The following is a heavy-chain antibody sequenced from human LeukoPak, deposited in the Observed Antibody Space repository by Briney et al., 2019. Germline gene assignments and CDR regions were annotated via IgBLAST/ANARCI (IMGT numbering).Heavy chain of an antibody. CDR3: ARLGELSSDDY. CDR1: GYTFTSYD. CDR2: MNPNSGNT. Sequence: ASVKVSCKASGYTFTSYDINWVRQATGQGPEWTGWMNPNSGNTGYAQKFRGRVSITRNTSISTAYMELSSLISEDTAVYYCARLGELSSDDYWGQGTPVTVSS. V-gene: IGHV1-8*03. J-gene: IGHJ4*02. D-gene: IGHD3-16*02.